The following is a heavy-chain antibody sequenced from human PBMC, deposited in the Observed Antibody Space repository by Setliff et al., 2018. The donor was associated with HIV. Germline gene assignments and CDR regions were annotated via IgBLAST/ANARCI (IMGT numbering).Heavy chain of an antibody. Sequence: SVKVSCKASGGTFSSYAISWVRQAPGQGLEWMGGIIPILGIANYAQKFQGRVTITADESTSTAYMDLRSLRSEDTAVYYCARLVWFGEGGGVWGQGTTVTVSS. CDR1: GGTFSSYA. CDR3: ARLVWFGEGGGV. CDR2: IIPILGIA. V-gene: IGHV1-69*10. D-gene: IGHD3-10*01. J-gene: IGHJ6*02.